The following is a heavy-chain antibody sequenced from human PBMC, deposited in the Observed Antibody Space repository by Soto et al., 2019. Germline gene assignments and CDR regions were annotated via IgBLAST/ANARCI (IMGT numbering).Heavy chain of an antibody. J-gene: IGHJ6*02. Sequence: QVQLVQSGAEVKKPGSSVKVSCKASGGTFSSYAISWVRQAPGQGLEWMGGIIPIFGTANYAQKVQGRVTINADESTSTAYMELSSLRSEDTAVYYCASLVGATGGVDYYYGMDVWGQGTTVTVSS. D-gene: IGHD1-26*01. CDR1: GGTFSSYA. V-gene: IGHV1-69*01. CDR3: ASLVGATGGVDYYYGMDV. CDR2: IIPIFGTA.